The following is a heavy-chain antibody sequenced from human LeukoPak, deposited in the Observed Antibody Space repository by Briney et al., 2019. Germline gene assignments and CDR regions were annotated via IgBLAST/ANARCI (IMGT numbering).Heavy chain of an antibody. V-gene: IGHV4-59*08. CDR1: GGSISSLY. CDR2: IYYSGST. D-gene: IGHD6-19*01. Sequence: PSETLSLTCSVSGGSISSLYWSWIRQPPGKGLEWIGYIYYSGSTNNNPSFKSRVAISVDTSKNQFSLKLSSVTAADTAVYYCATWGIAVAGTFDYWGQGTLVTVST. J-gene: IGHJ4*02. CDR3: ATWGIAVAGTFDY.